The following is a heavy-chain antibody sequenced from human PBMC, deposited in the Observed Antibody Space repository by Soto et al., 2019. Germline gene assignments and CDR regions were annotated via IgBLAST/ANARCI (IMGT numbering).Heavy chain of an antibody. Sequence: ASVKVSCKASGGTFSSYAISWVRQAPGQGLEWMGGIIPIFGTANYAQKFQGRVTITADESTSTAYMELSSLRSEDTAVYYCASPSVGATLGAFDIWGQGTMVTVSS. CDR2: IIPIFGTA. CDR1: GGTFSSYA. D-gene: IGHD1-26*01. J-gene: IGHJ3*02. V-gene: IGHV1-69*13. CDR3: ASPSVGATLGAFDI.